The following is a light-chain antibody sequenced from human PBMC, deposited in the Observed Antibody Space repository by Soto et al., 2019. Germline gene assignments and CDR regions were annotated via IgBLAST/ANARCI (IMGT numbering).Light chain of an antibody. CDR3: QVWDSSSYVV. CDR2: YNS. V-gene: IGLV3-21*04. Sequence: SYELTQPPSVSVAPGETARITCGGNNIGSKSVHWYQHKPGQAPVLVIYYNSDRPSGIPERFSGSNSGNTATLTISRVEAWDEADYYCQVWDSSSYVVFGGGTKVTVL. J-gene: IGLJ2*01. CDR1: NIGSKS.